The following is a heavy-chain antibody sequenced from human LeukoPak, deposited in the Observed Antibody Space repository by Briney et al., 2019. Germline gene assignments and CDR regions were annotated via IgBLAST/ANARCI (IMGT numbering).Heavy chain of an antibody. J-gene: IGHJ2*01. CDR1: GFTFSAYW. CDR2: IKDDGSDK. CDR3: AKDRTYYYNSGTYFDL. D-gene: IGHD3-10*01. Sequence: GGSLRLSCAASGFTFSAYWMSWVRQAPGKGLEWVANIKDDGSDKYYVDSVKGRFTISRDNAKNSLYLQMHSLRSEDTAFYYCAKDRTYYYNSGTYFDLWGRGTLVTVSS. V-gene: IGHV3-7*03.